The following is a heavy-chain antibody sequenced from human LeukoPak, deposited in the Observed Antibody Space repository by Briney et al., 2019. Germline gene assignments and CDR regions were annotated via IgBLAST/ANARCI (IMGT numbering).Heavy chain of an antibody. Sequence: PGGALRLSCAASGVTFSDYYMSWSRQAPGRGGGWGSYISISVSTIYYADSVKGRFTISRDNAKNSLYLQMNSLRAEDTAVYYCAKITMVRGVTFDYWGQGTLVTVSS. CDR3: AKITMVRGVTFDY. CDR1: GVTFSDYY. D-gene: IGHD3-10*01. J-gene: IGHJ4*02. CDR2: ISISVSTI. V-gene: IGHV3-11*01.